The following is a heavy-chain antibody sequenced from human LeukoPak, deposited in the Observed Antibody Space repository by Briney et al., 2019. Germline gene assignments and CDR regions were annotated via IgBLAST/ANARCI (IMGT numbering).Heavy chain of an antibody. Sequence: ASVKVSCKASGYTFTSYYMHWVRQAPGQGLEWMGIINPSGGSTSYAQKFQGRVTMTTDTSTSTAYMELRSLRSDDTAVYYCARDRDSSGYQPDYWGQGTLVTVSS. CDR2: INPSGGST. CDR3: ARDRDSSGYQPDY. CDR1: GYTFTSYY. J-gene: IGHJ4*02. D-gene: IGHD3-22*01. V-gene: IGHV1-46*01.